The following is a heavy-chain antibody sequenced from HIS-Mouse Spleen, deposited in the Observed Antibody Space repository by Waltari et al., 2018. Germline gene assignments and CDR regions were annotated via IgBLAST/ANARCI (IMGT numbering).Heavy chain of an antibody. V-gene: IGHV3-30-3*01. D-gene: IGHD3-10*01. Sequence: QVQLVESGGGVVQPGRSLRLSCAASGLTFRSYAMHWVRQAPGKRLEWVAVISYDGSNNYYAVSVTGRFPIPRNNSKNTLYLQMNSLRAEDTAVYYCARVTGGGYWGQGTLVTVSS. CDR1: GLTFRSYA. CDR2: ISYDGSNN. CDR3: ARVTGGGY. J-gene: IGHJ4*02.